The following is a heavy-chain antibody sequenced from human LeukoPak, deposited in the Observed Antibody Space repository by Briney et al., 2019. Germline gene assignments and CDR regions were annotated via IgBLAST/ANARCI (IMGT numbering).Heavy chain of an antibody. J-gene: IGHJ4*02. CDR2: ISANGGST. V-gene: IGHV3-64D*09. CDR3: VIFVPSYSFDY. D-gene: IGHD2-2*01. Sequence: GGSLRLSCSASGFTFSTYAIHWVRQAPGKGLEYVSGISANGGSTYYTDPVKGRFTISRDNSKNTLYLQMSSLRADDTAVYYCVIFVPSYSFDYWGQGTLVTVSS. CDR1: GFTFSTYA.